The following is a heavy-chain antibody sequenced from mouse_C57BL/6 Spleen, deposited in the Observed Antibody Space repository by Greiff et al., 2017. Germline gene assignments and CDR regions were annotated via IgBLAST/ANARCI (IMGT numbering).Heavy chain of an antibody. CDR2: ISSGGDYI. Sequence: EVMLVESGEGLVKPGGSLKLSCAASGFTFSSYAMSWVRQTPEKRLEWVAYISSGGDYIYYADTVKGRFTISRDNARNTLYLQMSSLKSEDTAMYYCTRLLGLRRGPHYYAMDYWGQGTSVTVSS. J-gene: IGHJ4*01. CDR3: TRLLGLRRGPHYYAMDY. CDR1: GFTFSSYA. D-gene: IGHD2-4*01. V-gene: IGHV5-9-1*02.